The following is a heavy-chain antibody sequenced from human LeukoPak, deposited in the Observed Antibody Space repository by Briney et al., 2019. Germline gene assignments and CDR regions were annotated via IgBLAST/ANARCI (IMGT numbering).Heavy chain of an antibody. D-gene: IGHD3-10*01. Sequence: SETLSLTCTVSSGSISNSNFYWVWIRQPPGKGLEWIGSIFYSGSTDYNPSLRSRVTISVDTSKNQFSLKLNPVTAADTAVYYCAREDLGFGDPRSFDSWGEGTLVTVSS. CDR3: AREDLGFGDPRSFDS. CDR1: SGSISNSNFY. CDR2: IFYSGST. V-gene: IGHV4-39*02. J-gene: IGHJ4*02.